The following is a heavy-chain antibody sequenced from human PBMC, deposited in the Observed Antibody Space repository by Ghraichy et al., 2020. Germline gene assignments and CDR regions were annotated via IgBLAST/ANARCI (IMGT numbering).Heavy chain of an antibody. J-gene: IGHJ6*02. CDR1: GFTFSSHW. D-gene: IGHD3-10*01. Sequence: LSLTCAASGFTFSSHWMYWVRQAPGKGLEWVSRMNSDGSHIRYVDSVKGRFTISRDNARNTLFLQMDSLRGDDTAVYYCVRGGGRYYYYYYALDVWGQGTTVIVSS. V-gene: IGHV3-74*01. CDR3: VRGGGRYYYYYYALDV. CDR2: MNSDGSHI.